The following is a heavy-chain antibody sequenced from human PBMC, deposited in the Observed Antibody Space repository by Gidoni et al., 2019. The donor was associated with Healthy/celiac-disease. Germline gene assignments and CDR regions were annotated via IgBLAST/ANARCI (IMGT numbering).Heavy chain of an antibody. D-gene: IGHD1-7*01. Sequence: EVQLVESGGGLVKPGGSLRLSCAASGFTFSNAWMSWVRQAPGKGLEWVGRIKSKTDGGTTDYAAPVKGRFTISRDDSKNTLYLQMNSLKTEDTAVYYCTTDPGWNYAYDNYYYYYGMDVWGQGTTVTVSS. CDR2: IKSKTDGGTT. CDR1: GFTFSNAW. CDR3: TTDPGWNYAYDNYYYYYGMDV. V-gene: IGHV3-15*01. J-gene: IGHJ6*02.